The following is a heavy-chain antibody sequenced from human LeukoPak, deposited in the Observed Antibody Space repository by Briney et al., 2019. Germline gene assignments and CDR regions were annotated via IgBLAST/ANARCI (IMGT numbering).Heavy chain of an antibody. CDR2: IYTSGST. CDR1: GGSISSSSYY. Sequence: SETLSLTCTVSGGSISSSSYYWGWLRQPAGKGLEWIGRIYTSGSTNYNPSLKSRVTMSVDTSKNQFSLKLSSVTAADTAVYYCARIYSGRLDYWGQGTLVTVSS. J-gene: IGHJ4*02. D-gene: IGHD1-26*01. V-gene: IGHV4-61*02. CDR3: ARIYSGRLDY.